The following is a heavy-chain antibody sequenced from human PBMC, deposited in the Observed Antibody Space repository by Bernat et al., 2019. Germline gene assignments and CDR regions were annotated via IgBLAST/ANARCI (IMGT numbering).Heavy chain of an antibody. CDR2: IYYSGST. J-gene: IGHJ4*02. CDR1: GGSISSYY. D-gene: IGHD2-15*01. CDR3: ARFVVGVAATHFDY. V-gene: IGHV4-59*12. Sequence: QVQLQESGPGLVKPSETLSLTCTVSGGSISSYYWSWIRQPPGKGLEWIGYIYYSGSTNYNPSTKCQVTISVRASKNRFSLKLSSVTAADTAVYYCARFVVGVAATHFDYWGQGTLVTVSS.